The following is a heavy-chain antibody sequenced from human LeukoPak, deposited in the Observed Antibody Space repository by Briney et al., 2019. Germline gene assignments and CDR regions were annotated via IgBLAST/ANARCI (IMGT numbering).Heavy chain of an antibody. D-gene: IGHD1-26*01. CDR2: ISYDGSNK. J-gene: IGHJ4*02. CDR3: AKGTDSGSDY. Sequence: GGSLRLSCVASGFTFSSYGMHWVRQAPGKGLEWVAVISYDGSNKYYADSVKGRFTISRDNSKNTLYLQMNSLRAEDTAVYYCAKGTDSGSDYWGQGTLVTVSS. V-gene: IGHV3-30*18. CDR1: GFTFSSYG.